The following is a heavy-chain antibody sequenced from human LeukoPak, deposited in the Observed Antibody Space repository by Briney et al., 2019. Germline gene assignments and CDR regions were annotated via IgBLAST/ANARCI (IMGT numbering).Heavy chain of an antibody. D-gene: IGHD3-10*01. CDR1: GFTFDDYT. CDR3: AKGKNTGSYLTHVDY. Sequence: GGSLRLSCAASGFTFDDYTMHWVRHAPGNGLEWVSLITWVGGSTYYVDSVKGRFTISRDNSKNSLYLQMNSLRTEDTALYYCAKGKNTGSYLTHVDYWGQGTLVTVSS. CDR2: ITWVGGST. J-gene: IGHJ4*02. V-gene: IGHV3-43*01.